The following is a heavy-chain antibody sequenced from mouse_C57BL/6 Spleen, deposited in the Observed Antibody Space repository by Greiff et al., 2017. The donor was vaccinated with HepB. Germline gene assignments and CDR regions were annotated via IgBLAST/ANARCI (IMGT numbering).Heavy chain of an antibody. CDR3: ARHEDTEVYYYGSSYGFAY. V-gene: IGHV1-62-2*01. D-gene: IGHD1-1*01. J-gene: IGHJ3*01. Sequence: VQGVESGAELVKPGASVKLSCKASGYTFTEYTIHWVKQRSGQGLEWIGWFYPGSGSIKYNEKFKDKATLTADKSSSTVYMELSRFTSEDSAVYFCARHEDTEVYYYGSSYGFAYWGQGTLVTVSA. CDR1: GYTFTEYT. CDR2: FYPGSGSI.